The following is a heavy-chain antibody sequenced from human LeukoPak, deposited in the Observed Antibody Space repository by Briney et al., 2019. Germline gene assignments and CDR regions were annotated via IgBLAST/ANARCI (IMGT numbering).Heavy chain of an antibody. CDR2: IWYDGSNK. J-gene: IGHJ4*02. Sequence: GGSLRLSCAASGFTLSSYGMHWVRQAPGKGLEWVAVIWYDGSNKYYADSVKGRFTISRDNSKNTLYLQMNSLRAEDTAVYYCAKDRGYDSSYFDYWGQGPLVTVSS. CDR3: AKDRGYDSSYFDY. D-gene: IGHD5-12*01. V-gene: IGHV3-33*06. CDR1: GFTLSSYG.